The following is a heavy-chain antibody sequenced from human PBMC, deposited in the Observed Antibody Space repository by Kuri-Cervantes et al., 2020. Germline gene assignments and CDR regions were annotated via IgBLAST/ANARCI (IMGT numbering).Heavy chain of an antibody. V-gene: IGHV1-18*01. CDR3: ARGPYGSGSYYKENYYYGMDV. J-gene: IGHJ6*02. Sequence: ASVKVSCKASGYTFTSYGISWVRQAPGQGLEWMGWIIGYTANTKYAPKFRGRVTITADESTSTAYMELSSPRSEDTAVYYCARGPYGSGSYYKENYYYGMDVWGQGTTVTVSS. CDR1: GYTFTSYG. D-gene: IGHD3-10*01. CDR2: IIGYTANT.